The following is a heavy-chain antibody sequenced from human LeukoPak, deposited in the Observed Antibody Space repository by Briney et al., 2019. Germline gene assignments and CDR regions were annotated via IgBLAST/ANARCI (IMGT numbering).Heavy chain of an antibody. J-gene: IGHJ6*02. CDR3: ARVRSRDGYLGFYYYYGMDV. V-gene: IGHV4-59*12. CDR2: IYYSGST. CDR1: GDSISSYY. D-gene: IGHD5-24*01. Sequence: PSETLSLTCTVSGDSISSYYWSWIRQPPGKGLEWIGYIYYSGSTNYNPSLKSRVAISVDTSKNQFSLTLSSVTAADTAVYYCARVRSRDGYLGFYYYYGMDVWGQGTTVTVSS.